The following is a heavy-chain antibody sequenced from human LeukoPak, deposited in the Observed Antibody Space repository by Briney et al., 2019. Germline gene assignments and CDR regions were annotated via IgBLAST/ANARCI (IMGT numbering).Heavy chain of an antibody. J-gene: IGHJ5*02. CDR2: INHSGST. CDR3: ARQYGVRGVISNYFDP. CDR1: GESLSGYY. V-gene: IGHV4-34*01. D-gene: IGHD3-10*01. Sequence: SETLSLTCAVYGESLSGYYWSWIRRPPGKGLEWIGEINHSGSTNYNPPLKSRVTISVDTSKNHFSLKMSSVTAADTAVYYCARQYGVRGVISNYFDPWGQGTLVTVSS.